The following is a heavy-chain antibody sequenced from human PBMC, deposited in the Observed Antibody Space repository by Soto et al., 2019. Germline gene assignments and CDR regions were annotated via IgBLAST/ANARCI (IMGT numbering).Heavy chain of an antibody. J-gene: IGHJ4*02. CDR1: GFTFSTYS. D-gene: IGHD5-12*01. Sequence: GGSLRLSCAASGFTFSTYSMNWVRQAPGKGLEWVSYISSGSSTIYYADSVKGRLTISRDNAKNSLSLQMNSLRADDTAVYFCARSRAYSGYDYFNYWGQGTLVTVSS. V-gene: IGHV3-48*01. CDR2: ISSGSSTI. CDR3: ARSRAYSGYDYFNY.